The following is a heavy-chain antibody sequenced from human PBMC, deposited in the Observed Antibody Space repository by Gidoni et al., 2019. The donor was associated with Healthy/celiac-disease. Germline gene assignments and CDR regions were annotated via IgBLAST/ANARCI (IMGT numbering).Heavy chain of an antibody. J-gene: IGHJ3*02. V-gene: IGHV2-26*01. CDR3: ARSRPSIVGEAFDI. CDR2: IFSNDEK. Sequence: VTLKESGPVLVIPTDTLTLTCTVSGFSLSNARMGVSWIRQPPGKALEWLAHIFSNDEKSYSTSLKSRLTISKDTSKSQVVLTMTNMDPVDTATYYCARSRPSIVGEAFDIWGQGTMVTVSS. CDR1: GFSLSNARMG. D-gene: IGHD1-26*01.